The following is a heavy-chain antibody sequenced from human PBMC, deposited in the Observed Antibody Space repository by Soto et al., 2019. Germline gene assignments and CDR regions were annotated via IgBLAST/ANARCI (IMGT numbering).Heavy chain of an antibody. J-gene: IGHJ4*02. CDR1: GFTFSSYG. V-gene: IGHV3-30*18. CDR2: ISYDGSNK. Sequence: GGSLRLSCAASGFTFSSYGMHWVRQAPGKGLEWVAVISYDGSNKYYADSVKGRFTISRDNSKNTLYLQMNSLRAEDTAVYYCAKGTGVYIVVVPAASEFDYWGQGTLVTISS. D-gene: IGHD2-2*01. CDR3: AKGTGVYIVVVPAASEFDY.